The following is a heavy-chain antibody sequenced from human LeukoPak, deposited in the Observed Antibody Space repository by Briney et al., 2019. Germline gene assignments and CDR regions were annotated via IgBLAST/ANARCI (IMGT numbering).Heavy chain of an antibody. CDR3: ARGASVTTYHYYYMDV. J-gene: IGHJ6*03. CDR2: INPNSGGT. CDR1: GYTFTGYY. V-gene: IGHV1-2*02. Sequence: ASVKVSCKASGYTFTGYYMHWVRQAPGQGLEWMGWINPNSGGTNYAQKFQGRVTMTRDTSISTAYMELSRLRSDDTAVYYCARGASVTTYHYYYMDVWGKGTTVTVSS. D-gene: IGHD4-11*01.